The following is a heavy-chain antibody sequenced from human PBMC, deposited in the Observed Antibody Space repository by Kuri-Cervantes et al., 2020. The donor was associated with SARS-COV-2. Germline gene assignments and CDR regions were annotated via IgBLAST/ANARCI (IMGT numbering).Heavy chain of an antibody. D-gene: IGHD3-3*01. J-gene: IGHJ5*02. V-gene: IGHV1-18*04. CDR1: GYTFTSYG. Sequence: ASVKVSCKASGYTFTSYGISWVRQAPGQGLEWMGWISAYNGNTNHAQKLQGRVTMTTDTSTSTAYMELRSLRSNDTAVYYCARDFTVIIPKYNWFDPWGQGTLVTVSS. CDR3: ARDFTVIIPKYNWFDP. CDR2: ISAYNGNT.